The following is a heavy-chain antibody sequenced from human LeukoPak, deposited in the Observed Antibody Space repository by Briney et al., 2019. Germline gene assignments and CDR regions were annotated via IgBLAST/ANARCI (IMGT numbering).Heavy chain of an antibody. Sequence: GGSLRLACAASGFTFDDYAMHSVRHAPGKGLGWDSGISWNSGSIIYADSVKGRFTISRDNAKNSLYLQMNSLRAEDTALYYCAKDFSLWFGESNGLDYWGQGTLVTVSS. CDR2: ISWNSGSI. D-gene: IGHD3-10*01. J-gene: IGHJ4*02. CDR1: GFTFDDYA. V-gene: IGHV3-9*01. CDR3: AKDFSLWFGESNGLDY.